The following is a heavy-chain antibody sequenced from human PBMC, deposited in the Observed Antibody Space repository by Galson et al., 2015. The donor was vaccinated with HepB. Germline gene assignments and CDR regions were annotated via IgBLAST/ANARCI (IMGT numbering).Heavy chain of an antibody. D-gene: IGHD3-16*02. CDR2: MNPNSGNT. V-gene: IGHV1-8*01. Sequence: SVKVSCKASGYTFTSYVINWVRQATGQGLEWMGWMNPNSGNTGYAQKFQGRVTMTRNTSISTAYMELRSLRSEDTAVYYCATSVFLNMITFGDVIVSTFDPWGPGTLVTVSS. CDR3: ATSVFLNMITFGDVIVSTFDP. CDR1: GYTFTSYV. J-gene: IGHJ5*02.